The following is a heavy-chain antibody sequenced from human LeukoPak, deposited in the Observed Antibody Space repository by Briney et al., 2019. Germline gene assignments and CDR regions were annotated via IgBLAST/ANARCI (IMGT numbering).Heavy chain of an antibody. Sequence: GGSLRLPCAASGFTFSSYGMHWVRQAPGKGLEWVAFIRYDGSNKYYADSVKGRFTISRDNSKNTLYLQMNSLRAEDTAVYYCARDGGDKTAYYGDQFDCWGQGTLVTVSS. D-gene: IGHD3-9*01. CDR1: GFTFSSYG. J-gene: IGHJ4*02. CDR3: ARDGGDKTAYYGDQFDC. CDR2: IRYDGSNK. V-gene: IGHV3-30*02.